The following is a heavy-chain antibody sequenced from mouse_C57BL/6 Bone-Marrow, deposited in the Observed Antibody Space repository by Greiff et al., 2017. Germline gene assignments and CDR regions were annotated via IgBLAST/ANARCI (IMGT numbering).Heavy chain of an antibody. CDR2: IDPSDSYT. V-gene: IGHV1-50*01. D-gene: IGHD2-12*01. CDR1: GYTFTSYW. CDR3: ARDDYSQFAY. J-gene: IGHJ3*01. Sequence: VQLQQPGAELVKPGASVKLSCKASGYTFTSYWMQWVKQRPGQGLEWIGEIDPSDSYTNYNQKFKGKATLTVDTSSSTAYMQLSSLTSEDSAVYYCARDDYSQFAYWGQGTLGTVSA.